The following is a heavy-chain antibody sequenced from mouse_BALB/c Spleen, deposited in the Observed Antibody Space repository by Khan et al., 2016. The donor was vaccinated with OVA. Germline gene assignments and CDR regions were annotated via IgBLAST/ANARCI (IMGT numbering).Heavy chain of an antibody. CDR3: AMRRTY. Sequence: VQLKESGPGLVKPSQSLSLTCTVTGCSITSDYAWNWIRQFPGNKLEWMGYITYSGSTSYNPSLKSRISITRDTSKNQFFLQLNFVTTEDTATYYCAMRRTYWGQGTLVTVSA. CDR2: ITYSGST. V-gene: IGHV3-2*02. J-gene: IGHJ3*01. CDR1: GCSITSDYA.